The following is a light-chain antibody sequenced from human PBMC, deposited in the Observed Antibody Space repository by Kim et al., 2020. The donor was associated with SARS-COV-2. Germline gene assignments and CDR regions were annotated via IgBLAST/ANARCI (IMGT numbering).Light chain of an antibody. CDR3: LQDYNYPRT. V-gene: IGKV1-6*01. CDR2: AAS. CDR1: QGIRND. Sequence: AAVGDRVTITCRASQGIRNDLGWYQQKPGKAPKLLIYAASSLQSGVPSRFSGSGSGTDFTLTISSLQPEDSATYYCLQDYNYPRTFGHGTKVDIK. J-gene: IGKJ1*01.